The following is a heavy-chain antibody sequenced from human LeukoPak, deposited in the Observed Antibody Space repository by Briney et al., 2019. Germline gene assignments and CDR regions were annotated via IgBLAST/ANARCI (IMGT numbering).Heavy chain of an antibody. Sequence: PSETLSLTCTVSGGSISSSSYYWGWIRQPPGKGLEWIGSIYYSGSTNYNPSLKSRVTISVDTSKNQFSLKLSSVTAADTAVYYCARQIAAAGTRRGWYYYYGMDVWGQGTTVTVSS. CDR1: GGSISSSSYY. V-gene: IGHV4-39*01. CDR3: ARQIAAAGTRRGWYYYYGMDV. D-gene: IGHD6-13*01. J-gene: IGHJ6*02. CDR2: IYYSGST.